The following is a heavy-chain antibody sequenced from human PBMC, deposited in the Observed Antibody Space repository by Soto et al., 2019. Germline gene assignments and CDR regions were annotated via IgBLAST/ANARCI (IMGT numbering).Heavy chain of an antibody. J-gene: IGHJ6*02. CDR1: GGSISSGGYY. V-gene: IGHV4-31*03. D-gene: IGHD4-17*01. CDR3: AREYGDANYYYYGMDV. CDR2: IYYSGST. Sequence: QVQLQESGPGLVKPSQTLSLTCTVSGGSISSGGYYWSWIRQHPGKGLEWIGYIYYSGSTYYNPSLKSRVTISVDTSKNQFSLKLSSVTAADTAVHYCAREYGDANYYYYGMDVWGQGTTVTVSS.